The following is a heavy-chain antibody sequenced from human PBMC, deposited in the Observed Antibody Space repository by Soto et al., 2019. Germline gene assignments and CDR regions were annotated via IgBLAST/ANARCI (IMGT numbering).Heavy chain of an antibody. V-gene: IGHV3-33*01. Sequence: QVQLVESGGGVVQPVRSLRLSCAASGFTFSSYGMHWVRQSPGKGLECVAVIWYDGSNKYYSDYMKGRFTISRDNSNNSLYLQMISLKDEDTAVYYCESDCAYRSVWYFPDYWGQGTLVTVSS. CDR1: GFTFSSYG. CDR3: ESDCAYRSVWYFPDY. CDR2: IWYDGSNK. D-gene: IGHD6-19*01. J-gene: IGHJ4*02.